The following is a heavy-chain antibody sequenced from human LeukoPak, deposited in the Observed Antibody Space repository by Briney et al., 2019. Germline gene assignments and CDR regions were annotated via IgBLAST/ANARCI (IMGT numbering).Heavy chain of an antibody. CDR3: ASYGGWFDP. D-gene: IGHD3-10*01. Sequence: PSGTLSLTCAVSGGSISSTNWWSWVRQAPGKGLEWIGEINHSGSTNYNPSLKSRVTISVDTSKNQFSLKLSSVTAADTAEYYCASYGGWFDPWGQGTLVTVSS. J-gene: IGHJ5*02. CDR2: INHSGST. V-gene: IGHV4-4*02. CDR1: GGSISSTNW.